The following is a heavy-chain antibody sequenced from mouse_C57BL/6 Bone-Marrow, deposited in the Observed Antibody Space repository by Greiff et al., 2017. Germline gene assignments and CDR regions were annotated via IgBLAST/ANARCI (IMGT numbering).Heavy chain of an antibody. CDR1: GYTFTSYG. V-gene: IGHV1-81*01. CDR2: IYPRSGYT. Sequence: VQLQESGAELARPGASVKLSCKASGYTFTSYGISWVKQRTGQGLEWIGEIYPRSGYTYYNEKFKGQATLTADKSSSTAYMELRSLTSEDSAVYFCASEADYGNYDWFAYWGQGTLVTVSA. J-gene: IGHJ3*01. CDR3: ASEADYGNYDWFAY. D-gene: IGHD2-1*01.